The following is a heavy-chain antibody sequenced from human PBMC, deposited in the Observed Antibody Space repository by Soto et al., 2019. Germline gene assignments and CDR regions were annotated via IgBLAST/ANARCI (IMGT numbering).Heavy chain of an antibody. CDR3: APACLAILAGDPLHFGY. CDR1: GGSISSSSYY. D-gene: IGHD3-9*01. CDR2: IYYSGRT. Sequence: QLQLQEAGPGLVKPSETLSLTCTVSGGSISSSSYYWVWIRQPPGKGLDWIGRIYYSGRTYYNPGLTSRVTISVDTSQNQCSPKRSSVTAADKAVSYCAPACLAILAGDPLHFGYWGQGTLVTVSS. V-gene: IGHV4-39*01. J-gene: IGHJ4*02.